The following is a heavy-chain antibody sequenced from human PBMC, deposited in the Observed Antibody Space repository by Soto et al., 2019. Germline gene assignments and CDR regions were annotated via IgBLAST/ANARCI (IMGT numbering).Heavy chain of an antibody. CDR3: ARQDGAANYYFDY. Sequence: PGESPEIPCKGSDFDFAVFWLARVRQISGKGLGGVGSIFPRDSDTRHSTPLQGQVTISDDKSISTAYLPWSRLKAPDPAMYFFARQDGAANYYFDYWGQGTRAIVSS. CDR1: DFDFAVFW. CDR2: IFPRDSDT. J-gene: IGHJ4*02. V-gene: IGHV5-51*01. D-gene: IGHD1-1*01.